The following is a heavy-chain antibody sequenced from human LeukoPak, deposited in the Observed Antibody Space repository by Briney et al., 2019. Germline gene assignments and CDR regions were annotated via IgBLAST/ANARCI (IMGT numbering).Heavy chain of an antibody. CDR2: ISSSGNTI. CDR1: GFTFSDYY. V-gene: IGHV3-11*04. CDR3: AKASYGYLFDY. D-gene: IGHD5-18*01. J-gene: IGHJ4*02. Sequence: GGSLRLSCAASGFTFSDYYMSWVRQAPGKGLEWVSYISSSGNTIYYADSVKGRFTISRDNAKNTLYLQMNSLRAEDTAVYYCAKASYGYLFDYWGQGTLVTVSS.